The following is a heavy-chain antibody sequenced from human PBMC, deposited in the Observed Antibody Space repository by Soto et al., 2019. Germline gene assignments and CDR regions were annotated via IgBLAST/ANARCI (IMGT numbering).Heavy chain of an antibody. Sequence: SETLSLTCGVYGGSFSAYSWTWLRQSPGKGLEWIGEITHGGSTDYNPALKSRLVMSVDTSKNQFALRVTSVTAADAPVYFCARARFDSWSHIYYGLDVWGQGTTVTVSS. CDR3: ARARFDSWSHIYYGLDV. CDR2: ITHGGST. V-gene: IGHV4-34*01. D-gene: IGHD3-3*01. J-gene: IGHJ6*01. CDR1: GGSFSAYS.